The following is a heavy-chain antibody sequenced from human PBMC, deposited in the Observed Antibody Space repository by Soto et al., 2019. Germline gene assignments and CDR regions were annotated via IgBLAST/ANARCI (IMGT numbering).Heavy chain of an antibody. J-gene: IGHJ6*02. Sequence: QVQLVQSGAEVKKPGASVKVSCKASGYTFTNYGISWVRQAPGQGLEWMGWISAYNGNTNYAQKLQGRVTMTTDTSTSTAYMELRSLRSDDTAVYYCARDTAARPLYYYGMDVWGQGTTVTVSS. V-gene: IGHV1-18*04. D-gene: IGHD6-6*01. CDR1: GYTFTNYG. CDR3: ARDTAARPLYYYGMDV. CDR2: ISAYNGNT.